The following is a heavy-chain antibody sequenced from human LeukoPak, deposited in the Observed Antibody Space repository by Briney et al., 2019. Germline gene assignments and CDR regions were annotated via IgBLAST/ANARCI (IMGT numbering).Heavy chain of an antibody. V-gene: IGHV3-74*01. D-gene: IGHD6-13*01. CDR3: AGDGDKYSSSWYGGHLDY. Sequence: GGSLRLSCAASGFTFSSYWMHWVRQAPGKGLVWVSRINSDGSSTSYADSVKGRFTISRDNAKNTLYLQMNSLRAEDTAVYYCAGDGDKYSSSWYGGHLDYWGQGTLVTVSS. J-gene: IGHJ4*02. CDR1: GFTFSSYW. CDR2: INSDGSST.